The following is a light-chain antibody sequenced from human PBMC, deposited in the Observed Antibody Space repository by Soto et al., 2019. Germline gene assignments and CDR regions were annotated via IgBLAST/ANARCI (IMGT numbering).Light chain of an antibody. CDR1: SSDVGGYNY. V-gene: IGLV2-14*01. CDR2: EVS. CDR3: SSYTSSSTLV. J-gene: IGLJ1*01. Sequence: SVLTQPASVSGSPGQSITISCTGTSSDVGGYNYVSWYQQHPGKAPKLMIYEVSNRPSGVSNRFSGSKSGNTAPLTISGLQAEDEADYYCSSYTSSSTLVFGTGTKVTVL.